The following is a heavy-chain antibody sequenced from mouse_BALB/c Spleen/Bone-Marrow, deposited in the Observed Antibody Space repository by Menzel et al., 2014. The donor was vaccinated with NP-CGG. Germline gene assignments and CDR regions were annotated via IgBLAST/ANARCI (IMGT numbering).Heavy chain of an antibody. Sequence: QFQLQQSGAELVRPGVSVKISCKGSGYTFTDYAMHWVKQSHAKSLEWIGVISTYYGDASYNQKFKGKATMTVDKSSSAAYMELARLTSEDSAIYYCASGNYYYAMDYWGQGTSVTVSS. J-gene: IGHJ4*01. CDR2: ISTYYGDA. D-gene: IGHD2-1*01. V-gene: IGHV1S137*01. CDR3: ASGNYYYAMDY. CDR1: GYTFTDYA.